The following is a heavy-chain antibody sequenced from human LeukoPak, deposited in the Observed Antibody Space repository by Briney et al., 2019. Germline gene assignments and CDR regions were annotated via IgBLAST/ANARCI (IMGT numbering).Heavy chain of an antibody. CDR1: GGSISSGDYY. CDR3: ARHGDFWSGYIWPDHYYYMDV. V-gene: IGHV4-30-4*01. D-gene: IGHD3-3*01. J-gene: IGHJ6*03. Sequence: SQTLSLTCTVSGGSISSGDYYWSWIRQPPGKGLEWIGEINHSGSTNYNPSLKSRVTISVDTSKNQFSLKLSSVTAADTAVYYCARHGDFWSGYIWPDHYYYMDVWGKGTTVTVSS. CDR2: INHSGST.